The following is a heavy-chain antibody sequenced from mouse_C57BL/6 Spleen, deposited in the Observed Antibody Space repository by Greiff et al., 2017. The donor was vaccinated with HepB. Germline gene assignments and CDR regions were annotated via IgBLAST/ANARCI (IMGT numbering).Heavy chain of an antibody. V-gene: IGHV1-22*01. CDR3: AREAGTAGDYFDY. CDR1: GYTFTDYN. Sequence: EVKLMESGPELVKPGASVKMSCKASGYTFTDYNMHWVKQSHGKSLEWIGYINPNNGGTSYNQKFKGKATLTVNKSSSTAYMELRSLTSEDSAVYYCAREAGTAGDYFDYWGQGTTLTVSS. J-gene: IGHJ2*01. CDR2: INPNNGGT. D-gene: IGHD4-1*01.